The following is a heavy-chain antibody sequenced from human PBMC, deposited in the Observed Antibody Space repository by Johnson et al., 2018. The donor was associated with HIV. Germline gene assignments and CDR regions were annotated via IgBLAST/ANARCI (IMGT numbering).Heavy chain of an antibody. V-gene: IGHV3-13*01. CDR2: IGTRSDT. J-gene: IGHJ3*02. D-gene: IGHD2-15*01. Sequence: VQLVESGGGLVQPGASLRLSCAASGFAFSTYDMHWVRQTTGKGLEWVSSIGTRSDTFYPGSVKGRFTISRDNSKNTLYLQMNSLRVEDTAVYYVRVVGDAFDIWGQGTMVTVSS. CDR1: GFAFSTYD. CDR3: RVVGDAFDI.